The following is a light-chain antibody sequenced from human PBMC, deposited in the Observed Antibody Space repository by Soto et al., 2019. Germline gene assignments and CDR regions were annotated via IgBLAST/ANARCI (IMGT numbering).Light chain of an antibody. CDR1: SSDVGGYNY. CDR2: EVS. V-gene: IGLV2-8*01. J-gene: IGLJ1*01. Sequence: QSALTQPASVSGSPGQSITISCTGTSSDVGGYNYVSWYQQHPGKAPKLMIYEVSNRPSGVPDRFSGSKSGNTASLTVSGLQAEDEADYYCSSYGGYYNYVFGTGTKLTVL. CDR3: SSYGGYYNYV.